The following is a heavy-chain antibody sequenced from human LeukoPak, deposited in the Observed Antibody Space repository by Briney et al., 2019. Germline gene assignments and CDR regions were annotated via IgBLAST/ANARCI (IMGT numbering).Heavy chain of an antibody. V-gene: IGHV1-2*02. CDR2: INPNSGGT. D-gene: IGHD4-17*01. Sequence: ASVKVSCKASGYTFTSYGISWVRQAPGQGLEWMGWINPNSGGTNYAQKFQGRVTMTRDTSISTAYMELSRLRSDDTAVYYCARVGGKYGDLNFDYWGQGTLVTVSS. CDR3: ARVGGKYGDLNFDY. J-gene: IGHJ4*02. CDR1: GYTFTSYG.